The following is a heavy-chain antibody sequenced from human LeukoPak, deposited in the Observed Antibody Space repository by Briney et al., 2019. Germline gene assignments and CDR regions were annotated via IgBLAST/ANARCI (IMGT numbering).Heavy chain of an antibody. CDR2: IKQDGSEK. CDR1: GFTFSSHW. V-gene: IGHV3-7*01. D-gene: IGHD6-19*01. Sequence: GGSLRLSCAASGFTFSSHWMSWVRQAPGKGLEWVANIKQDGSEKYYVDSVKARFTIFRDNAKNSLYLQMNSLRAEDTALYYCASGYSSGWYMVDYWGQGTLVTVSS. J-gene: IGHJ4*02. CDR3: ASGYSSGWYMVDY.